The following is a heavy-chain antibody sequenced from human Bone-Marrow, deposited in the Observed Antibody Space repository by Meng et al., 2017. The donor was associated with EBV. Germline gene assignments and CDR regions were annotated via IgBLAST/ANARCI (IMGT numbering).Heavy chain of an antibody. J-gene: IGHJ4*02. CDR3: ARVKGLGATLGYYFDF. CDR2: IIPIFVTP. D-gene: IGHD1-26*01. Sequence: QGQRGQAGAVVKKSGSSGEVPRTASGGTLNNYAISWVRQAPGQGLEWMGGIIPIFVTPNYARKFQGRVTITADKSTSTSYMELSSLRSDDTAVYYCARVKGLGATLGYYFDFWGQGTLVTVSS. CDR1: GGTLNNYA. V-gene: IGHV1-69*06.